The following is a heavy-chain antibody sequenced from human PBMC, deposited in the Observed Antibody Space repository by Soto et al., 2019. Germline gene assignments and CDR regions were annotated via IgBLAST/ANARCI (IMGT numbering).Heavy chain of an antibody. J-gene: IGHJ4*02. D-gene: IGHD2-2*01. CDR2: ISYDGSNK. V-gene: IGHV3-30-3*01. Sequence: RLSFTSSVFTFSNYTLNWVRQAPVKGLERVALISYDGSNKYYADSVKGRFTISRDSSKNTLYLQMNSLRAADTAVYYCGRCTSTSCHLGSDYWGQGT. CDR1: VFTFSNYT. CDR3: GRCTSTSCHLGSDY.